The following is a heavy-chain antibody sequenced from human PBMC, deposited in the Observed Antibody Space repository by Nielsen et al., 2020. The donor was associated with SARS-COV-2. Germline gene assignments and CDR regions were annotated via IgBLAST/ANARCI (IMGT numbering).Heavy chain of an antibody. V-gene: IGHV3-33*01. Sequence: SLKISCAASGFTFSSYGMHWVRQAPGKGLEWVAVIWYDGSNKYYADSVKGRFTISRDSSKNTLYLQMNSLRAEDTAVYYCARGGRGSGSDYNVWRDYWGQGTLVTVSS. D-gene: IGHD3-10*01. J-gene: IGHJ4*02. CDR3: ARGGRGSGSDYNVWRDY. CDR1: GFTFSSYG. CDR2: IWYDGSNK.